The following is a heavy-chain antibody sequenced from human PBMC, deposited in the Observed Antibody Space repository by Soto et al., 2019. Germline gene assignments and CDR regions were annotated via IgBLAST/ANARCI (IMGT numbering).Heavy chain of an antibody. CDR2: ISSDGSDT. CDR3: ARLVVPAAISWFDP. CDR1: GFTFNTYW. J-gene: IGHJ5*02. Sequence: SLRLSCAASGFTFNTYWMHWVRQAPGEGLVWVSRISSDGSDTNYADSVKGRFTISRDNAKNTVYLEMNSLRAEDTAVYYCARLVVPAAISWFDPWGQGTLVTVSS. D-gene: IGHD2-2*02. V-gene: IGHV3-74*01.